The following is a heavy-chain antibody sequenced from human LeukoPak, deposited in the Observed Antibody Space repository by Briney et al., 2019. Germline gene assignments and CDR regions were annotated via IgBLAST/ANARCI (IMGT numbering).Heavy chain of an antibody. D-gene: IGHD2-2*01. CDR2: IGTAGDT. J-gene: IGHJ4*02. Sequence: GGSLRLSCAASGFTFSSYDMHWVRQATGKGLEWVSAIGTAGDTYYPGSVKGRFTISRENAKNSLYLQVNSLRAGDTAVYYCARGAVPAAIGGLVDYWGQGTLVTVSS. CDR3: ARGAVPAAIGGLVDY. V-gene: IGHV3-13*01. CDR1: GFTFSSYD.